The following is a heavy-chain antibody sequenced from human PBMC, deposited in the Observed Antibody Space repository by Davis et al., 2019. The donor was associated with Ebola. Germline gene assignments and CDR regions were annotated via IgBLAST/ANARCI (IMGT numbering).Heavy chain of an antibody. CDR2: LDREDGET. D-gene: IGHD3-16*01. J-gene: IGHJ4*02. Sequence: ASVKVSCKVSGYSLSELSIHWVRQAPGGGLEWVGTLDREDGETLSAQKFQGRVTMTRNTSITTAYVELSSLRSEDTAVYYCARGPTDPSGGWGQGTLVTVSS. V-gene: IGHV1-24*01. CDR3: ARGPTDPSGG. CDR1: GYSLSELS.